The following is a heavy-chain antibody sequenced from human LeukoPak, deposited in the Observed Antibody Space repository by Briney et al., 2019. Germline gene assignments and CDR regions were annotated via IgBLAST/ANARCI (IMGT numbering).Heavy chain of an antibody. D-gene: IGHD3-10*01. V-gene: IGHV1-46*03. CDR2: INPSGGST. J-gene: IGHJ6*02. CDR3: ARGGGSGSYYKRNNYYYNGMDV. CDR1: VYTFTSYY. Sequence: ASVKVSCKASVYTFTSYYMHSVRQAPGQGLEWMGIINPSGGSTSYAQKFQGRVTMTRDTSTSTVYMELSSLRSEDTAVYYCARGGGSGSYYKRNNYYYNGMDVWGQGTTVTVSS.